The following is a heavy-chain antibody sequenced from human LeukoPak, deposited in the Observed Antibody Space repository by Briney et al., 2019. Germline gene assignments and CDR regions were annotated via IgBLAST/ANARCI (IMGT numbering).Heavy chain of an antibody. Sequence: ASVKVSCKASGGTFSSYAISWVRQAPGQGLEWMGGIIPIFGTASYAQKFQGRVTITTDEYTSTAYMELSSLRSEDTAVYYCAILSIAAAEIDYWGQGTPVTVSS. J-gene: IGHJ4*02. CDR3: AILSIAAAEIDY. CDR2: IIPIFGTA. V-gene: IGHV1-69*05. D-gene: IGHD6-13*01. CDR1: GGTFSSYA.